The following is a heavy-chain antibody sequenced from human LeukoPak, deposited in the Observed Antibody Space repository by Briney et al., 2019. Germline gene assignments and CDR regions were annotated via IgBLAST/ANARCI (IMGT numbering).Heavy chain of an antibody. CDR3: ARQETAFLDY. J-gene: IGHJ4*02. Sequence: PSETLSLTCTVSGGSISSSSYYWGWIRQPPGKGLEWIGSIYYSGSTYYNPSLKSRVTISVDTSKNQFSLKLSSVTAADTAVYYCARQETAFLDYWGQGTLVTVSS. CDR1: GGSISSSSYY. V-gene: IGHV4-39*01. CDR2: IYYSGST.